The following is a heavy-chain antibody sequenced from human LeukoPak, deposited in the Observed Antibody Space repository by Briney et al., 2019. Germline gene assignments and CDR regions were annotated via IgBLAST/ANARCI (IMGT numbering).Heavy chain of an antibody. CDR1: GYTFTSYY. J-gene: IGHJ4*02. CDR2: INPSGGST. CDR3: ARDINPGVTTYDGGFDY. Sequence: ASVKVSCKASGYTFTSYYMHWVRQAPGQGLEWMGIINPSGGSTSYAQKFQGRVTMTRDTSTSTVYMELSSLRSEDTAVYYCARDINPGVTTYDGGFDYWGQGTLVTVSS. V-gene: IGHV1-46*01. D-gene: IGHD3-16*01.